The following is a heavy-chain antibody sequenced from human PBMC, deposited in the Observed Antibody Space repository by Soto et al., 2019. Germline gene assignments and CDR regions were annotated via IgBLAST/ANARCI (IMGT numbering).Heavy chain of an antibody. CDR1: GGSISSGYYY. V-gene: IGHV3-11*06. Sequence: LSLTCSVSGGSISSGYYYWSWIRQPPGKGLEWLAYIDGSSDYTNSADSVKGRFTISRDNAKNSVFLQMNNLRADDTAVYYCARDLRFSSTNYFDFWGRGTLVTVSS. D-gene: IGHD2-8*01. CDR3: ARDLRFSSTNYFDF. CDR2: IDGSSDYT. J-gene: IGHJ4*02.